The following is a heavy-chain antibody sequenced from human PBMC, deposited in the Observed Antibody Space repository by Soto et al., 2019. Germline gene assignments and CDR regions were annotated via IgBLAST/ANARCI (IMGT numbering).Heavy chain of an antibody. Sequence: EVQLLESGGGLVQPGGSLRLSCAASGFTFKNQAMSWVRQTPGRGLQWVSAISGGSETTDYADPVKGRFTISRDNYKNTMYLQMNSLRAEYTAVYYCADGGCGDSSSGGVKGDVSWGQGTLITVSS. J-gene: IGHJ5*02. CDR3: ADGGCGDSSSGGVKGDVS. V-gene: IGHV3-23*01. CDR1: GFTFKNQA. CDR2: ISGGSETT. D-gene: IGHD6-6*01.